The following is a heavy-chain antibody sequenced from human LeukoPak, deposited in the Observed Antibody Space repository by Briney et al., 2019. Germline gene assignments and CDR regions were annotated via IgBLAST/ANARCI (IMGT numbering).Heavy chain of an antibody. V-gene: IGHV4-4*07. CDR1: GGSISSYY. CDR2: IYTSGNT. CDR3: ARSFSEKFYFES. Sequence: SETLSLTCTVSGGSISSYYWSWIRQPAGKGLEWIGRIYTSGNTNYNPSFKSRVTMSLDTSKNQVSLYLTSVTAADTAMYFCARSFSEKFYFESWGQGTLVTVSS. D-gene: IGHD1-26*01. J-gene: IGHJ4*02.